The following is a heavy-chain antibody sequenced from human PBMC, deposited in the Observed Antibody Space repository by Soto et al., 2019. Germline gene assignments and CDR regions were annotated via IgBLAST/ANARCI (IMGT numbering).Heavy chain of an antibody. J-gene: IGHJ5*02. V-gene: IGHV1-18*01. Sequence: ASVKVSCKASGYTFTSYGISWVRQAPGQGLEWMGWISAYNGNTNYAQKLQGRVTMTTDTSTSTAYMELRSLRSDDTAVYYCARVLAPHYDFWSGPNNWFDPWGQGTLVTVSS. D-gene: IGHD3-3*01. CDR2: ISAYNGNT. CDR1: GYTFTSYG. CDR3: ARVLAPHYDFWSGPNNWFDP.